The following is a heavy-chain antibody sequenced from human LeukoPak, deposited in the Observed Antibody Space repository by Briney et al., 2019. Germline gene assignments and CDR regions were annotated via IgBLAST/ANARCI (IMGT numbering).Heavy chain of an antibody. Sequence: GASVKVSCKASGYTFTGYYIHWVRQAPGQGLEWMGWINPNSGGTNYAEKFQGRVTMTRDTSISTAYMELRSLRSDDTAVYYCARGSSGYYNDHWGQGTLVTVSP. D-gene: IGHD3-22*01. V-gene: IGHV1-2*02. CDR3: ARGSSGYYNDH. CDR1: GYTFTGYY. CDR2: INPNSGGT. J-gene: IGHJ4*02.